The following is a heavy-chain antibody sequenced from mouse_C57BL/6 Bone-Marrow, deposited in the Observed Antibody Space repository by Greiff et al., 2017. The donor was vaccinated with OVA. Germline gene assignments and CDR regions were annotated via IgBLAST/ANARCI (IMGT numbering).Heavy chain of an antibody. D-gene: IGHD1-1*01. V-gene: IGHV4-1*01. CDR2: INPDSSTI. CDR3: ARPRITTVVPLHWYFDV. J-gene: IGHJ1*03. CDR1: GIDFSRYW. Sequence: EVKLLQSGGGLVQPGGSLKLSCAASGIDFSRYWMSWVRRAPGKGLEWIGEINPDSSTINYAPSLKDKFIISRDNAKNTLYLQMSKVRSEDTALYYCARPRITTVVPLHWYFDVWGTGTTVTVSS.